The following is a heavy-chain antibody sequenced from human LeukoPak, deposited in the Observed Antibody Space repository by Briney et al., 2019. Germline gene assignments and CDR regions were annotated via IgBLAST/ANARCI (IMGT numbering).Heavy chain of an antibody. Sequence: ASVKVSCKASGYTFTGYYMHWVRQAPGQGLEWMGWINPSSGGTNYAQKFQGRVTMTRDTSISTAYMELSRLRSDDTAVYYCAREEWLRSPSYYYGMDVWGQGTTVTVSS. CDR1: GYTFTGYY. V-gene: IGHV1-2*02. CDR2: INPSSGGT. D-gene: IGHD5-12*01. J-gene: IGHJ6*02. CDR3: AREEWLRSPSYYYGMDV.